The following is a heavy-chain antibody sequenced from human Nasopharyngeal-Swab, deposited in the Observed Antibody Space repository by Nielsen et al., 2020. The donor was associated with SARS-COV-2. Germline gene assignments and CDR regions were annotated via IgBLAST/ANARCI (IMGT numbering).Heavy chain of an antibody. D-gene: IGHD6-13*01. Sequence: GVLKISCAASGFNFNIYTMNWVRQAPGKGLEWVSAISSRGDYIYYAASVKGRFTISRDNAKNSLYLQMNSLRAEDTAVYYCARGGSNWYNYYGMDVWGQGTTVTVSS. CDR3: ARGGSNWYNYYGMDV. CDR2: ISSRGDYI. J-gene: IGHJ6*02. CDR1: GFNFNIYT. V-gene: IGHV3-21*01.